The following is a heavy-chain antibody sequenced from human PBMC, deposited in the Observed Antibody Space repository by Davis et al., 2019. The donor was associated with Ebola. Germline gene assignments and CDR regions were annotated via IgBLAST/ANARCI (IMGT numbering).Heavy chain of an antibody. CDR3: AGYGDYFLG. D-gene: IGHD4-17*01. CDR2: IDYTGST. V-gene: IGHV4-59*12. J-gene: IGHJ4*02. CDR1: GGSISTYY. Sequence: SETLSLTCTVSGGSISTYYWSWIRQPPGKGLEWIGCIDYTGSTNHNPSLKSRVTISVDTSKNQFSLKVSSVTAADTAVYYCAGYGDYFLGWGQGTLVTVSS.